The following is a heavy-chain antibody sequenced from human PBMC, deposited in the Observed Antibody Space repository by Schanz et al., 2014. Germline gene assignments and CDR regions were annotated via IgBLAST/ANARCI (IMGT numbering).Heavy chain of an antibody. CDR3: ARDRRNADLDY. V-gene: IGHV3-23*04. J-gene: IGHJ4*02. CDR1: GLIFSNYV. Sequence: EVHLVESGGGLVQPGGSLKLSCAASGLIFSNYVMSWVRQAPGKGLEWVSTIGTSGGTNYAESVKGRFTISRDNAKNSLYLEMNSLRAEDTALYYCARDRRNADLDYWGQGTLXTVSS. CDR2: IGTSGGT. D-gene: IGHD1-1*01.